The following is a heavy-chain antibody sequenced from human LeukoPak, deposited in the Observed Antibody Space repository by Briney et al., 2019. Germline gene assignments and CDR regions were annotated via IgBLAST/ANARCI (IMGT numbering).Heavy chain of an antibody. J-gene: IGHJ5*02. D-gene: IGHD1-7*01. CDR1: GFSLSTSGVG. CDR2: LYWDDDK. CDR3: AHRPPQISITGTAWFDP. Sequence: SGPTLVKPTQTLTLTCTFSGFSLSTSGVGVGWIRQPPGKPLECHALLYWDDDKRYSPSLKSRLPITKDTSKNQVVLTMTNMDPVDTATYYCAHRPPQISITGTAWFDPWGQGTLVTVSS. V-gene: IGHV2-5*02.